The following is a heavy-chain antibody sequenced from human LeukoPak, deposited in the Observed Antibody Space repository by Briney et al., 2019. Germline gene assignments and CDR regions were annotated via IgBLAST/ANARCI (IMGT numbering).Heavy chain of an antibody. CDR1: GGSFSGYY. CDR2: VNHSGST. J-gene: IGHJ6*03. CDR3: AKDRCSNGVSCYYYYMDV. D-gene: IGHD2-8*01. V-gene: IGHV4-34*01. Sequence: PSETLSLTCAVYGGSFSGYYWSWIRQPPGKGLEWLGEVNHSGSTNYNPSLKSRVTISVDTSKNQFSLKLSSVTAADTAVYYCAKDRCSNGVSCYYYYMDVWGKGTTVTISS.